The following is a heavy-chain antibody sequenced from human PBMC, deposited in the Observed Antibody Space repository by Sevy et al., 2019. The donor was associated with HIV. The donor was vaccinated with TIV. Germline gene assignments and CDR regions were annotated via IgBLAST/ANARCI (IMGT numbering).Heavy chain of an antibody. CDR2: VRNDGSNK. V-gene: IGHV3-30*02. J-gene: IGHJ6*02. CDR1: GFSLTTSD. Sequence: GGSLRLSCAASGFSLTTSDMHWVRQAPGKGLQSVAYVRNDGSNKYYADSVRDRFTISRDSPKNTLYLQMNSLRDEDTAIYYCARGRKTTEEWLEELDYYYGLDVWGQGTTVTVSS. D-gene: IGHD2-8*01. CDR3: ARGRKTTEEWLEELDYYYGLDV.